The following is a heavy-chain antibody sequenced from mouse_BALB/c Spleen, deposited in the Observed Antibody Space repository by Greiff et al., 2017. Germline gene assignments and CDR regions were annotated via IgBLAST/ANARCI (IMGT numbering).Heavy chain of an antibody. J-gene: IGHJ4*01. V-gene: IGHV1-14*01. Sequence: VHVKQSGPELVKPGASVKMSCKASGYTFTSYVMHWVKQKPGQGLEWIGYINPYNDGTKYNEKFKGKATLTSDKSSSTAYMELSSLTSEDSAVYYCARGGITTVVATDAMDDWGQGTSVTVSS. D-gene: IGHD1-1*01. CDR2: INPYNDGT. CDR3: ARGGITTVVATDAMDD. CDR1: GYTFTSYV.